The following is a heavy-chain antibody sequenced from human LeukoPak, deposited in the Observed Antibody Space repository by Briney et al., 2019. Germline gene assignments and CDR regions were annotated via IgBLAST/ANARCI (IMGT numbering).Heavy chain of an antibody. CDR3: ASSSPYFDY. J-gene: IGHJ4*02. CDR1: GFTFSSYY. D-gene: IGHD6-13*01. CDR2: IKKDGSEK. Sequence: GGSLRLSCAASGFTFSSYYMSWVRQAPGKGLEWVANIKKDGSEKYYVDSVKGRFTISRDNAKTSLYLQMNSLRAEDTAVYYCASSSPYFDYWGQGTLVTVSS. V-gene: IGHV3-7*01.